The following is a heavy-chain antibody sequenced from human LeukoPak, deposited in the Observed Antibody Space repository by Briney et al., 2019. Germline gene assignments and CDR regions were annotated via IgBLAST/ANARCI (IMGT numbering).Heavy chain of an antibody. CDR2: IYYSGST. CDR3: AREALYRYCGSTSCYSPPLSTYWFDP. D-gene: IGHD2-2*01. V-gene: IGHV4-39*07. Sequence: SETLSLTCTVSGGSISSSSYYWGWIRQPPGKGLEWIGSIYYSGSTYYNPSLKSRVTISVDTSKNQFSLKLSPVTAADTAVYYCAREALYRYCGSTSCYSPPLSTYWFDPWGQGTLVTVSS. J-gene: IGHJ5*02. CDR1: GGSISSSSYY.